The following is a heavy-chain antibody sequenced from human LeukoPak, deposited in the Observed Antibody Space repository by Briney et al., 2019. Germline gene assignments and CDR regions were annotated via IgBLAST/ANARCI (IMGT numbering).Heavy chain of an antibody. V-gene: IGHV3-21*01. J-gene: IGHJ4*02. Sequence: GRSLRLSCAASGFTFSSYSMNWVRQAPGKGLEWVSSISSSSSYIYYADSVKGRFTISRDNAKNSLYLQMNSLRAEDTAVYYCARDVTMVRGVIGYWGQGTLVTVSS. D-gene: IGHD3-10*01. CDR3: ARDVTMVRGVIGY. CDR2: ISSSSSYI. CDR1: GFTFSSYS.